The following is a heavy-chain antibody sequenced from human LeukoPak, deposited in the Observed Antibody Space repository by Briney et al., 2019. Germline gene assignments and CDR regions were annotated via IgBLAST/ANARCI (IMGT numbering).Heavy chain of an antibody. CDR1: GYIFVDFY. Sequence: ASVKVSCKASGYIFVDFYMYWVRQAPGQGLEWMGWINPNSGGTNSPQKFQGRVTLTRDTSISTAFMELNSLTSDDTAVYYCARGGEPKWELLYQDYWGQGTLVTVSS. J-gene: IGHJ4*02. D-gene: IGHD1-26*01. CDR3: ARGGEPKWELLYQDY. CDR2: INPNSGGT. V-gene: IGHV1-2*02.